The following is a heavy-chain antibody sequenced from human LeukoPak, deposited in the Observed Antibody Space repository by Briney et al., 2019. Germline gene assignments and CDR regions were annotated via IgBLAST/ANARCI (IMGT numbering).Heavy chain of an antibody. J-gene: IGHJ6*02. CDR3: ARVLAPRFGELLAYGMDV. V-gene: IGHV3-7*01. D-gene: IGHD3-10*01. CDR1: GFTFSSYW. Sequence: GGSLRLSCAASGFTFSSYWMSWVRQAPGKGLEWVANIKQDGSEKYYVDSVKGRFTISRDNAKNSLYLQMNSLRAEDTAVYYCARVLAPRFGELLAYGMDVWGQGTTVTVSS. CDR2: IKQDGSEK.